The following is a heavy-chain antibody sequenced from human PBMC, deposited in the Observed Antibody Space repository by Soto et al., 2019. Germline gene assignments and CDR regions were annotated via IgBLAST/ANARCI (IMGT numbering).Heavy chain of an antibody. Sequence: QVQLVESGGGVVQPGRSLRLSCAASGFTFSSYGMHWVRQAPGKGLEWVAVISYDGSNKYYADSVKGRFTISRDNSKNTRYLQMNSLRAEDTAVYYCAKTSYGGNDYYYGMDVWGQGTTVTVSS. D-gene: IGHD4-17*01. CDR1: GFTFSSYG. J-gene: IGHJ6*02. V-gene: IGHV3-30*18. CDR3: AKTSYGGNDYYYGMDV. CDR2: ISYDGSNK.